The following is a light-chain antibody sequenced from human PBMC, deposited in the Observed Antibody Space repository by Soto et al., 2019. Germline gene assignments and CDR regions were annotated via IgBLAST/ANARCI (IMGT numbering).Light chain of an antibody. CDR2: LAS. J-gene: IGKJ3*01. CDR1: QSLLHRSGYNY. Sequence: DIVMTQSPLSLPVTPGEPASISCWSSQSLLHRSGYNYLDWYLQKPGQSPQLLIYLASYRASGVPDRFSGSGSGTEFTLRISRVEPEDVGVYYCMQALQNPTFGPGTKVEI. V-gene: IGKV2-28*01. CDR3: MQALQNPT.